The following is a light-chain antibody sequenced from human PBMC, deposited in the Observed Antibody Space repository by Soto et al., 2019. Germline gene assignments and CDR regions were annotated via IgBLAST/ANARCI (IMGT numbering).Light chain of an antibody. CDR2: DAY. J-gene: IGKJ5*01. Sequence: EVVLTQSPVTLSLSPGERATLSCRASQSFRGLLAWYQQKPGQAPRLLIYDAYNRATGIPPRFSGSGSGTDFTLTISXLEPEDSAVYYCQQRHMWPITFGQGTRLEIK. CDR3: QQRHMWPIT. V-gene: IGKV3-11*01. CDR1: QSFRGL.